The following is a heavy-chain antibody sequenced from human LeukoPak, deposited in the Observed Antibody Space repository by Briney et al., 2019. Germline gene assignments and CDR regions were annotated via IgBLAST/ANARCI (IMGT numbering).Heavy chain of an antibody. Sequence: GGSLRLSCAVSGFTISSYAMSWVRQAPGKGLEWVSSISGSGGSTYYADSVKGRFTISRENSKNTLYLQMNRLRAEDTAVYYCAKEMYSWFGESPCSYWGQGTLVTVSS. V-gene: IGHV3-23*01. CDR2: ISGSGGST. J-gene: IGHJ4*02. CDR1: GFTISSYA. D-gene: IGHD3-10*01. CDR3: AKEMYSWFGESPCSY.